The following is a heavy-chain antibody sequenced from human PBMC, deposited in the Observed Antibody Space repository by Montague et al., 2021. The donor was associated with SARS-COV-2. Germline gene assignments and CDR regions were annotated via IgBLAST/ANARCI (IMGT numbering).Heavy chain of an antibody. J-gene: IGHJ6*02. CDR3: ASGKYYDFWSGYYSHDYVSGMDV. D-gene: IGHD3-3*01. V-gene: IGHV4-4*07. Sequence: SETLSLTCTVSGGSISSYYWSWIRQSAGKGLEWIGRTHTSGSTDYNPSLNSRVTMSVDTSKNQFSLKLSSVTAADTAVCYCASGKYYDFWSGYYSHDYVSGMDVWGQGTTVTVSS. CDR1: GGSISSYY. CDR2: THTSGST.